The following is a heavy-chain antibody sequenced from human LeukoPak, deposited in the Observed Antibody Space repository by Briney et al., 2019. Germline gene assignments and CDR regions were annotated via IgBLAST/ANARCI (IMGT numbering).Heavy chain of an antibody. CDR3: AREVTMIVVD. CDR1: GFTFSSYA. CDR2: ISYDGSNK. D-gene: IGHD3-22*01. J-gene: IGHJ4*02. Sequence: GGSLRLSCAASGFTFSSYAMHWVRQAPGKGLEWVAVISYDGSNKYYADSVEGRFTISRDNSKNTLYLQMNSLRAEDTAVYYCAREVTMIVVDWGQGTLVTVSS. V-gene: IGHV3-30*04.